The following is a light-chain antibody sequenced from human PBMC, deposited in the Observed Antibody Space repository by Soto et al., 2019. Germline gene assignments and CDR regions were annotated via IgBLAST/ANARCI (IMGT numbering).Light chain of an antibody. CDR1: QSVSSY. Sequence: EIVLTQSPATLSLSPGERATLSCRASQSVSSYLAWYQQKPGQAPRLLIYDASNRATGIPARFSGSGSGTDVTLTISSLVPEDFAVYYCQQRSHWPITFGQGTRLEIK. CDR2: DAS. V-gene: IGKV3-11*01. J-gene: IGKJ5*01. CDR3: QQRSHWPIT.